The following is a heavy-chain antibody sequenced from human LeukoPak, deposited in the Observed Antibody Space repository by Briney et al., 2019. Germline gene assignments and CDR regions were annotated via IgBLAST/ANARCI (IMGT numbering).Heavy chain of an antibody. Sequence: GGSLRLSCAGSGFIFNNYAMHWVRQPPGKGLEWVSGISWNSGSIDYADSVKGRFTISRDNAKNSLYLQMNSLRAEDTAVYYCARDRHYYDSSGYYPACWGQGTLVTVSS. V-gene: IGHV3-9*01. CDR3: ARDRHYYDSSGYYPAC. D-gene: IGHD3-22*01. CDR2: ISWNSGSI. CDR1: GFIFNNYA. J-gene: IGHJ4*02.